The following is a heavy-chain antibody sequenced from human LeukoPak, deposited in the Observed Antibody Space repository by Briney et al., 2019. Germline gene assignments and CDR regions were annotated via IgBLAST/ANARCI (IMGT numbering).Heavy chain of an antibody. D-gene: IGHD5-12*01. Sequence: GGSLRLSCAASGFTFSSYAMSWVRQAPGMELEWVAVIWYDGSNKYYADSVKGRFTISRDNSKNTLYLQMNSLRAEDTAVYYCARAPVDIVATWYFDYWGQGTLVTVSS. CDR1: GFTFSSYA. J-gene: IGHJ4*02. V-gene: IGHV3-33*08. CDR3: ARAPVDIVATWYFDY. CDR2: IWYDGSNK.